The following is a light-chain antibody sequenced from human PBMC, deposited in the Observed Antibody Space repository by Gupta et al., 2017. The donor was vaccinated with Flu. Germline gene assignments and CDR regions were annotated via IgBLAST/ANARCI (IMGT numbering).Light chain of an antibody. CDR2: GAS. Sequence: EIVLTQSPGTLSLSPGERATLSCRASQSVRSSNLAWYQQKPGQAPRLLIRGASSRATGISDRFSGSGTGTDFTLTISRLEPEDFAVYYCQQYNRSPPTFGQGTKVEIK. J-gene: IGKJ1*01. CDR1: QSVRSSN. CDR3: QQYNRSPPT. V-gene: IGKV3-20*01.